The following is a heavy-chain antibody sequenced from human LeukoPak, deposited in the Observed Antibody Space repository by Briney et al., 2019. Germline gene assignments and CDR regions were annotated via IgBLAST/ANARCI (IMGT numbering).Heavy chain of an antibody. CDR1: GYTFTSYY. V-gene: IGHV1-46*01. CDR2: INPSGGST. D-gene: IGHD3-3*01. J-gene: IGHJ4*02. Sequence: ASVKVSCKASGYTFTSYYMHWVRQAPGQGLEWMGIINPSGGSTSYAQKFQGRVTMTRDTSTSTAYMELRSLKSDDTAVYYCARGPAAFWSGYYISPLDYWGQGTLVTVSS. CDR3: ARGPAAFWSGYYISPLDY.